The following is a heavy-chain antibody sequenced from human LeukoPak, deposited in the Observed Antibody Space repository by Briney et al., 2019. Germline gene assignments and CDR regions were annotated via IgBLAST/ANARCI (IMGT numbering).Heavy chain of an antibody. V-gene: IGHV4-39*07. D-gene: IGHD3-10*01. CDR3: ARDLGSGITMVRGGSYNWFDP. J-gene: IGHJ5*02. Sequence: SATLSLTCPVSGGSISSSSYYWGWIRQPPGKGLAWIGSIYYSGSTYYNPSLKSRFTITIDTSKNQFSLKLSSVTAADTAVYYCARDLGSGITMVRGGSYNWFDPWGQGTLVTVSS. CDR2: IYYSGST. CDR1: GGSISSSSYY.